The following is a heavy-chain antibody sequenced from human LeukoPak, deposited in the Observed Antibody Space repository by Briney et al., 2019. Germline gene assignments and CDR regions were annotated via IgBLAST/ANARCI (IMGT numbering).Heavy chain of an antibody. CDR3: ARDSKVAGKRFFDY. CDR2: IYYSGST. CDR1: GGSTSSYY. Sequence: SETLSLTCTVSGGSTSSYYWSWIRQPPGKGLGWIGYIYYSGSTNYNPSLKSRVTISVDTSKNQFSLKLSSVTAADTAVYYCARDSKVAGKRFFDYWGQGTLV. V-gene: IGHV4-59*01. D-gene: IGHD6-19*01. J-gene: IGHJ4*02.